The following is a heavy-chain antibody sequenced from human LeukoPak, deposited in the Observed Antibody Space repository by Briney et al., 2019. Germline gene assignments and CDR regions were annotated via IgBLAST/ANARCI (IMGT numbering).Heavy chain of an antibody. J-gene: IGHJ4*02. CDR3: TRDGGNWGDSDY. CDR2: INPGYTAT. Sequence: ASVKVSCKTSGYTFTSYHIHWVRQAPGQGLEWMGIINPGYTATTYAQKFQGRLTMTTDTSTSAVYMELNSLRSEDTAVYYCTRDGGNWGDSDYWGQGTPVTVSS. V-gene: IGHV1-46*01. CDR1: GYTFTSYH. D-gene: IGHD7-27*01.